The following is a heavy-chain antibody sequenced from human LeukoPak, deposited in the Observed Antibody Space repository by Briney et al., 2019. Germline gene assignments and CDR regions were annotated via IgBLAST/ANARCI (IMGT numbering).Heavy chain of an antibody. J-gene: IGHJ4*02. Sequence: GGSLRLSCTASGFTFGDYAMSWVRQAPGKGLEWVGFIRSKAYGGTTEYAASVKGRFTISRDDSKSIAYLQMNSLKTEDTAVYYCTRDRAAGTTDYWGQGTLVTVSS. CDR1: GFTFGDYA. D-gene: IGHD6-13*01. CDR2: IRSKAYGGTT. CDR3: TRDRAAGTTDY. V-gene: IGHV3-49*04.